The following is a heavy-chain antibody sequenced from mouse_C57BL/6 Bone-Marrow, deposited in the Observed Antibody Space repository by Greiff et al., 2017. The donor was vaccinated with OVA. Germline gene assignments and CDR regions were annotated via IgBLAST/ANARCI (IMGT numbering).Heavy chain of an antibody. CDR2: ISNGGGST. V-gene: IGHV5-12*01. Sequence: EVQVVESGGGLVQPGGSLKLSCAASGFTFSDYYMYWVRQTPEKRLEWVAYISNGGGSTYYPDTVKGRFTISRDNAKNTLYLQMSRLKSEDTAMYYCARQVYYYGSSGAWFAYWGQGTLVTVSA. J-gene: IGHJ3*01. CDR1: GFTFSDYY. D-gene: IGHD1-1*01. CDR3: ARQVYYYGSSGAWFAY.